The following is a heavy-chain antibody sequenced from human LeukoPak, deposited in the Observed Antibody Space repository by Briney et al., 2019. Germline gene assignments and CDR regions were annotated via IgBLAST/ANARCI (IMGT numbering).Heavy chain of an antibody. CDR2: TYYRSKWYN. CDR1: GDSVSSNSAA. V-gene: IGHV6-1*01. Sequence: SGPGLVKPSQTLSLTCAISGDSVSSNSAAWNWIRQSPSRGLEWLGRTYYRSKWYNDYAVSVKSRITINPDTSKNQFSLQLNSVTPEDMAVYYCARHSRTDSSSVWYYYYGMDVWGQGTTVTVSS. J-gene: IGHJ6*02. CDR3: ARHSRTDSSSVWYYYYGMDV. D-gene: IGHD6-6*01.